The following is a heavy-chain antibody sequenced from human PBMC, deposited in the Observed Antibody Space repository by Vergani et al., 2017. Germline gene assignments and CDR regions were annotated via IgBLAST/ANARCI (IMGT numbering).Heavy chain of an antibody. D-gene: IGHD2-2*01. Sequence: VQLVESGGGVVQPGRSLRLSCAASGFTFSSYGMHWVRQAPGKGLEWVAVIWYDGSNKYYADSVKGRFTISRDNSKNTLYLQMNSLRAEDTAVYYCARDGDIVVVPVNYYYYMDVWGKGTTVTVSS. J-gene: IGHJ6*03. CDR2: IWYDGSNK. CDR3: ARDGDIVVVPVNYYYYMDV. V-gene: IGHV3-33*01. CDR1: GFTFSSYG.